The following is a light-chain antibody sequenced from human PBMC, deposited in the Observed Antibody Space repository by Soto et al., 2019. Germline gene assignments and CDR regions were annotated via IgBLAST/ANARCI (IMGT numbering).Light chain of an antibody. Sequence: QSVLAQPVSVSGSPGQSITISCTGTSNDIGGYDYVSWYQHHPGIAPKLIIYDVSDRPSGVSNRFSGSKSGNTASLTISGLQAEDEAEYYCNSYTTTSPLYVFGSGTKVTVL. CDR3: NSYTTTSPLYV. CDR2: DVS. V-gene: IGLV2-14*03. CDR1: SNDIGGYDY. J-gene: IGLJ1*01.